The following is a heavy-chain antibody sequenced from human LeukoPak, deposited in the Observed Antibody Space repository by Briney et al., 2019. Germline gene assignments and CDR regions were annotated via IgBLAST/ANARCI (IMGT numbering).Heavy chain of an antibody. CDR2: ITSNGDTT. Sequence: GGSLRPSCAASGFSFSTCAVSWVRQAPGKGLEWVSGITSNGDTTYYADSVKGRFTISRDNSRYTLYLQMDSLRADDTAVYYCASHYDYVWGSYNYWGQGTLVTVSS. D-gene: IGHD3-16*01. CDR3: ASHYDYVWGSYNY. J-gene: IGHJ4*02. CDR1: GFSFSTCA. V-gene: IGHV3-23*01.